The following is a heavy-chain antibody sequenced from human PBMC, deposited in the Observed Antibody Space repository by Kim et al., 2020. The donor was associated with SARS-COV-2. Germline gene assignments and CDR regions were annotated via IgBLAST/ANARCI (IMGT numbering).Heavy chain of an antibody. CDR2: ISYDGSNK. Sequence: GGSLRLSCAASGFTFSSYGMHWVRQAPGKGLEWVAVISYDGSNKYYADSVKGRFTMSRDNSKNTLYLQMNSLRAEDTAVYYCAYDDSHYYYGMDVWGQGTTVTVSS. CDR3: AYDDSHYYYGMDV. J-gene: IGHJ6*02. CDR1: GFTFSSYG. V-gene: IGHV3-30*03. D-gene: IGHD3-22*01.